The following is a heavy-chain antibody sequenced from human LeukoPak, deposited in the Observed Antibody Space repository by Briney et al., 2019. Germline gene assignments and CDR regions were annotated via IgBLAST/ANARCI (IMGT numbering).Heavy chain of an antibody. CDR3: TRVGPAASHYYYYGMGV. CDR2: IRSKAYGGTT. V-gene: IGHV3-49*04. J-gene: IGHJ6*02. Sequence: PGGSLRLSCTASGFTFGDYAMGWVRQAPGKGLEWVGFIRSKAYGGTTEYAASVKGRFTISRDDSKSIAYLQMNSLKTEDTAVYYCTRVGPAASHYYYYGMGVWGQGTTVTVSS. CDR1: GFTFGDYA. D-gene: IGHD2-2*01.